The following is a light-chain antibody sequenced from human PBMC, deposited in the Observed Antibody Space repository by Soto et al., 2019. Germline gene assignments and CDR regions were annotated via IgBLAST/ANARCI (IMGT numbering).Light chain of an antibody. CDR1: SSDVGSYNR. V-gene: IGLV2-18*02. Sequence: QSVLTQPPSVSGSPGQSVTISYTETSSDVGSYNRVSWYQQPPGTAPKLMIYDVSNRPSGVPDRFFGSKSGNTASLTISGLQAEDEADCYCSSYTSSGTVFGGGTKVTVL. J-gene: IGLJ2*01. CDR3: SSYTSSGTV. CDR2: DVS.